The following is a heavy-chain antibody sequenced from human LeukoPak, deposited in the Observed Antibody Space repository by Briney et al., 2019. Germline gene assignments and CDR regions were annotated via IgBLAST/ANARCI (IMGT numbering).Heavy chain of an antibody. Sequence: PGGSLRLSCAASGFTFNDFAMHWVRQTPGKGLEWVSGISWNSGSIGYADSVKGRFTISRDNGKNALYLEMNSLRAEDTALYHCARNNAMDVWGQGTTVIVSS. V-gene: IGHV3-9*01. CDR3: ARNNAMDV. CDR1: GFTFNDFA. J-gene: IGHJ6*02. CDR2: ISWNSGSI.